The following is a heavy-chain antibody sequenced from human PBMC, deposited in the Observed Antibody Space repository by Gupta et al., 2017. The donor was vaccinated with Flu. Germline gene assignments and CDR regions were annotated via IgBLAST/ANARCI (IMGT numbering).Heavy chain of an antibody. D-gene: IGHD2-15*01. CDR3: ARGDCSGGSCYSGPGWFDP. J-gene: IGHJ5*02. CDR1: GGTFSSYA. V-gene: IGHV1-69*01. CDR2: IIPIFGTA. Sequence: VQLVQSGAEVQKPGSSVTVSCKASGGTFSSYALSWVRQAPGQGLEWMGGIIPIFGTANYAQKFQGRFTITADESTSTAYMELSSLRSEDTAVYYCARGDCSGGSCYSGPGWFDPWGQGTLVTVSS.